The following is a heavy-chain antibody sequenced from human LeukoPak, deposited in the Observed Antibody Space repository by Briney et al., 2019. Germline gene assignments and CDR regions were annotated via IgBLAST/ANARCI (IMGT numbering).Heavy chain of an antibody. CDR2: IRYDGSNK. CDR3: AKTRGRGSGSSFDY. V-gene: IGHV3-30*02. Sequence: GGSLRLSCAASGFTFSSYGMHWVRQAPGKGLEWVAFIRYDGSNKYYADSVKGRFTISRDNSKNTLYLQMNSLRAEDTAVYYCAKTRGRGSGSSFDYWGQGTLVTVSS. CDR1: GFTFSSYG. J-gene: IGHJ4*02. D-gene: IGHD3-10*01.